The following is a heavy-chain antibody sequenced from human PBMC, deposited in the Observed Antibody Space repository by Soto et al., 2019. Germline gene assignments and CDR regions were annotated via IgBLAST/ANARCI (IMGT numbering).Heavy chain of an antibody. CDR3: ARVCSSTSCSTKYFDY. CDR1: GGTFSSYA. D-gene: IGHD2-2*01. V-gene: IGHV1-69*06. CDR2: IIPIFGTA. Sequence: GASVKVSCKASGGTFSSYAISWVRQAPGQGLEWMGGIIPIFGTANYAQKFQGRVTITADKSTSTAYMELSSLRSEDTAVYYCARVCSSTSCSTKYFDYWGQGTLVTVSS. J-gene: IGHJ4*02.